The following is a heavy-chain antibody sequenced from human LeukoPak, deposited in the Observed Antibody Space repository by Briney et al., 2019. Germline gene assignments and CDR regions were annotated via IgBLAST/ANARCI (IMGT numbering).Heavy chain of an antibody. D-gene: IGHD1-1*01. V-gene: IGHV4-4*08. Sequence: SETLSLTCTVSGASISSYYWSWIRQPPGRGLEWIGFISNSGVPTYNPSLGSRVTISLDTSKNQFSLKLNSVTAADTAVYYCVSESRQLGNWGQGTLVTVSS. CDR3: VSESRQLGN. CDR2: ISNSGVP. CDR1: GASISSYY. J-gene: IGHJ4*02.